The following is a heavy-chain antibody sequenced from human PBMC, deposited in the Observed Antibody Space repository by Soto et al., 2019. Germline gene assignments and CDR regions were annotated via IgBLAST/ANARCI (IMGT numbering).Heavy chain of an antibody. D-gene: IGHD3-16*01. J-gene: IGHJ4*02. CDR3: AKEQWGGFFDY. Sequence: EVQLLESGGGLVQPGGSLRLSCAASGFIFSSYAMSWVCQAPGKGLEWVSGISGSGGSTDYADSVKGRFTISRDSSKNTLYLQMNSLRAEDTAVYYCAKEQWGGFFDYWGQGTLVSVSS. V-gene: IGHV3-23*01. CDR1: GFIFSSYA. CDR2: ISGSGGST.